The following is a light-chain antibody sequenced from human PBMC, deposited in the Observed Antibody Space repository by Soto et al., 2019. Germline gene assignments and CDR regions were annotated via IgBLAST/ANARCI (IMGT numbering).Light chain of an antibody. V-gene: IGKV1-9*01. J-gene: IGKJ4*02. Sequence: EIPLTQSPSFLSSSVGERVPITCRASQGISSYLSWYQQKPGKSPNLLIYSESTFQSGVPSRFSGSGSGTEFTLTINSLQPDDFATYYCPKYTSYCTFGPGTQVENK. CDR3: PKYTSYCT. CDR2: SES. CDR1: QGISSY.